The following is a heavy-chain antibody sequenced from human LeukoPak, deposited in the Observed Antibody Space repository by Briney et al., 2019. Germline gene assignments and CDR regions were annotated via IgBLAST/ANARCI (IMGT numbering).Heavy chain of an antibody. CDR3: ARSIAAHLGYYYYYYMDV. CDR1: GGSFSGYY. CDR2: INHSGST. Sequence: SETLSLTCAVYGGSFSGYYWSWIRQPPGKGLEWIGEINHSGSTNYNPSLKSRVTLSVDTSKNQFSLKLSSVTAAGTAVYYCARSIAAHLGYYYYYYMDVWGKGTTVTVSS. V-gene: IGHV4-34*01. J-gene: IGHJ6*03. D-gene: IGHD6-6*01.